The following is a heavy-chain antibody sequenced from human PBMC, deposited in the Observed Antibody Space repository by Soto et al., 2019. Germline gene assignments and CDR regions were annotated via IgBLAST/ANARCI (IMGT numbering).Heavy chain of an antibody. Sequence: QVQLVQSGAEVKKPGSSVKVSCKASGGTFSRYTITWVRQAPGQGLEWMGGITPMFGTPNYAQKFQGRVTITADESTSTAYMELSSLRSEDTAMYYCARDLRQAYCGGDCYSGHAFDIWGQGTMVTVSS. CDR3: ARDLRQAYCGGDCYSGHAFDI. J-gene: IGHJ3*02. V-gene: IGHV1-69*01. CDR2: ITPMFGTP. D-gene: IGHD2-21*02. CDR1: GGTFSRYT.